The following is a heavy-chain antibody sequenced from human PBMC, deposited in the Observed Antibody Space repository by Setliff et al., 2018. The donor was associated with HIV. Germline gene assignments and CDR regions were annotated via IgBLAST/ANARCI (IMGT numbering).Heavy chain of an antibody. CDR1: GGSIRSSTYY. CDR3: ARRGDDYYDSSGAGGAFDI. Sequence: SETLSLTCTVSGGSIRSSTYYWGWIRQPPGKGLEWIGSIYYSGSTYYNPSLNSRVTISVDTPKNQFSLRLSSVTAADTAVYYCARRGDDYYDSSGAGGAFDIWGQGTMVTVSS. CDR2: IYYSGST. V-gene: IGHV4-39*01. J-gene: IGHJ3*02. D-gene: IGHD3-22*01.